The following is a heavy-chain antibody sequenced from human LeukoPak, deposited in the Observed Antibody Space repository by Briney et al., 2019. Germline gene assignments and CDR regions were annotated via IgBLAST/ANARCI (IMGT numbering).Heavy chain of an antibody. D-gene: IGHD2-15*01. CDR3: ARDMVD. CDR1: GFNFSNYW. J-gene: IGHJ4*02. V-gene: IGHV3-74*01. CDR2: INIAGSVT. Sequence: KPGGSLRLSCAASGFNFSNYWMHWVRQAPGKGLEWVSRINIAGSVTTYADSVKGRFTISRDNAKKTLYLQMNSLRAEDTAVYYCARDMVDWGQGTLVTVSS.